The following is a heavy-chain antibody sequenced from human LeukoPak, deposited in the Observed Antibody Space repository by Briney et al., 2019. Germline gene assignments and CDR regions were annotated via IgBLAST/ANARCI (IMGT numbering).Heavy chain of an antibody. D-gene: IGHD6-19*01. CDR3: ARNVSAPGPSYIDV. CDR2: ISGVGSRL. Sequence: GSLRLSCAASGFTFSDYSMNWIRQSPGKGLEWVSYISGVGSRLYYADSVTGRFTISRDNAKNSLYLQMNSLRAEDTAVSYCARNVSAPGPSYIDVWGKGTTVSVSS. J-gene: IGHJ6*03. CDR1: GFTFSDYS. V-gene: IGHV3-11*01.